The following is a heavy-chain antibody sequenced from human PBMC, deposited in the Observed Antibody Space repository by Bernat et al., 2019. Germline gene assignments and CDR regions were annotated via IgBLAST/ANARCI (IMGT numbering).Heavy chain of an antibody. CDR2: ISSSSYI. CDR3: ARDNTPRYGVVVPAAMIFYYYYGMDV. CDR1: GFTFSSYS. Sequence: EVQLVESGGGLVKPGGSLRLSCAASGFTFSSYSMNWVRQAPGKGLEWVSSISSSSYIYSADSVKGRFTISRDNAKNSLYLQMNSLRAEDTAVYYCARDNTPRYGVVVPAAMIFYYYYGMDVWGQGTTVTVSS. D-gene: IGHD2-2*01. V-gene: IGHV3-21*01. J-gene: IGHJ6*02.